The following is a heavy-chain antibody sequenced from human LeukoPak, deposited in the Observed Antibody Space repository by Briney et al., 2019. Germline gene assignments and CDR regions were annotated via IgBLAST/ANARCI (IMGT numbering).Heavy chain of an antibody. V-gene: IGHV3-7*01. CDR3: VRAGGSSWADY. CDR1: GFTFSSYW. Sequence: GGSLRLSCAASGFTFSSYWMSWVRHAPGEGLEWVANIKQDGSEKYYVDSVKGRFTISRDNAKNSLYLQMNSLRAEDTAVYYCVRAGGSSWADYWGQGTLVTVSS. D-gene: IGHD6-13*01. J-gene: IGHJ4*02. CDR2: IKQDGSEK.